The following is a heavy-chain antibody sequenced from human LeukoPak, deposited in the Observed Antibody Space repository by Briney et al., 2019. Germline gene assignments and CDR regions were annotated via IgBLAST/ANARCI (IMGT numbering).Heavy chain of an antibody. D-gene: IGHD5-12*01. CDR1: GFTFSSYA. CDR3: AKDAGYEVGY. J-gene: IGHJ4*02. V-gene: IGHV3-30*04. Sequence: GGSLRLSCAASGFTFSSYAMHWVRQAPGKGLEWVAVISYDGSNKYYADSVKGRFTISRDNSKNTLYLQMNSLRAEDTAVYYCAKDAGYEVGYWGQGTLVTVSS. CDR2: ISYDGSNK.